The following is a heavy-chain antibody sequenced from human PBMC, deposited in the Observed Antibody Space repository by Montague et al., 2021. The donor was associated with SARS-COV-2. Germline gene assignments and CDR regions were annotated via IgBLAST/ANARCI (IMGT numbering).Heavy chain of an antibody. V-gene: IGHV4-59*01. J-gene: IGHJ4*02. CDR1: GGSISSYY. Sequence: SETLSLTCTVSGGSISSYYWSWIRQPPGKGLEWIGYIFNSGSTNYNPSLKSRVTILVDTSKNQLSLRLRSVTAADTAVYYCVRVGVSNWYSFFDYWGQGTLVTVSS. CDR2: IFNSGST. D-gene: IGHD6-13*01. CDR3: VRVGVSNWYSFFDY.